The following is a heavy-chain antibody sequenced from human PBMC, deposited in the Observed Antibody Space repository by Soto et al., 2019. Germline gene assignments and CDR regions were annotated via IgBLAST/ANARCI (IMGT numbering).Heavy chain of an antibody. CDR3: ATKGVTMVRGTSPYYYGMDV. CDR2: IYYSGST. Sequence: PSETLSLTCTVSGGSISSSSYYWGWIRQPPGKGLEWIGSIYYSGSTYYNPSLKSRVTISVDTSKNQFSLKLSSVTAADTAVYYCATKGVTMVRGTSPYYYGMDVWGQGTTVTVSS. J-gene: IGHJ6*02. D-gene: IGHD3-10*01. CDR1: GGSISSSSYY. V-gene: IGHV4-39*01.